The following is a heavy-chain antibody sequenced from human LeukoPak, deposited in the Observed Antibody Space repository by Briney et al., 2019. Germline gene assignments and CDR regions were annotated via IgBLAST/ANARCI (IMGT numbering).Heavy chain of an antibody. D-gene: IGHD2-2*01. J-gene: IGHJ6*02. V-gene: IGHV4-4*07. CDR2: MYTSGST. Sequence: SETLSLTCTVSGGSISSYYWCWIWQPAGKGLEWIGSMYTSGSTNYNPSLKSRVTMSVDTSKNQFSLKLSSVTAADTAVYYCAREEIVVVPAATNYYYYGMDVWGQGTTVTVSS. CDR1: GGSISSYY. CDR3: AREEIVVVPAATNYYYYGMDV.